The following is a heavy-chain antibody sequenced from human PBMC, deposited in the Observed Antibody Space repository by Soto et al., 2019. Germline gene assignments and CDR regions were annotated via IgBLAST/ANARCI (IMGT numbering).Heavy chain of an antibody. CDR1: GFTFSSYA. Sequence: EVQLLESGGGLVQPGGSLRLSCAASGFTFSSYAMSWVRQAPGKGLEWVSAISGSGGSTYYADSVKGRFTISRDNSKNTLYLQMNSLRAEDTAVYYCARDYYDFWSGSNLYFDYWGQGTLVTVSS. J-gene: IGHJ4*02. CDR3: ARDYYDFWSGSNLYFDY. CDR2: ISGSGGST. D-gene: IGHD3-3*01. V-gene: IGHV3-23*01.